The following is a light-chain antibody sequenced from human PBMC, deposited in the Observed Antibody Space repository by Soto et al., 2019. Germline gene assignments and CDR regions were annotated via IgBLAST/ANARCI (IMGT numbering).Light chain of an antibody. J-gene: IGKJ2*01. CDR3: QQSHIANT. CDR2: AAS. Sequence: DIQMTQSPSSLSASVGDRVSITCRASQGISNSLNWYQQKPGKAPKVLIYAASSLQSGVPSRFSGSGSGTDYTLTISRLQPEDFATYYCQQSHIANTFGQGTRLEI. V-gene: IGKV1-39*01. CDR1: QGISNS.